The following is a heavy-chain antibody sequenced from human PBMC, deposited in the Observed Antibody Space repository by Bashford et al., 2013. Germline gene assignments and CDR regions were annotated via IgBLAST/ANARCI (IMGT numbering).Heavy chain of an antibody. CDR2: ISGSGGST. D-gene: IGHD2-15*01. V-gene: IGHV3-23*01. CDR3: AKDSSGGSRSFDY. Sequence: VRQAPGKGLEWVSAISGSGGSTYYADSVKGRFTISRDNSKNTLYLQMNSLRAEDTAVYYCAKDSSGGSRSFDYWGQGTLVTVSS. J-gene: IGHJ4*02.